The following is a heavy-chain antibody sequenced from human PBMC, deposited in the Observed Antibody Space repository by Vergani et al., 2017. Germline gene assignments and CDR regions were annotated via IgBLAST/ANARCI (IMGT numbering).Heavy chain of an antibody. CDR1: GFTFSDYY. V-gene: IGHV3-11*06. CDR2: ISSSSSYI. Sequence: VQLLESGGGLVKPGGSLRLSCAASGFTFSDYYMSWIRQAPGKGLEWVSSISSSSSYIYYADSVKGRFTISRDNAKNSLYLQMNSLRAEDTAVYYCARDLYSSTDDAFDIWGQGTMVTVSS. J-gene: IGHJ3*02. D-gene: IGHD6-13*01. CDR3: ARDLYSSTDDAFDI.